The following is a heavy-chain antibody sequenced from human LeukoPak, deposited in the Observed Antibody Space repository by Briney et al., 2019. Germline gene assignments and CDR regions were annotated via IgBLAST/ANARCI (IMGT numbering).Heavy chain of an antibody. CDR3: ARINSGWYFDY. D-gene: IGHD6-19*01. V-gene: IGHV4-59*01. Sequence: SETLSLTCTVSGDSISRYYWSWIRQPPGKGPECIGYISYSGSTNYNPSLKSRVTISLDTSKNHFSLKLTSVTAEDTAVYYCARINSGWYFDYWGQGTLVTVSS. CDR1: GDSISRYY. J-gene: IGHJ4*02. CDR2: ISYSGST.